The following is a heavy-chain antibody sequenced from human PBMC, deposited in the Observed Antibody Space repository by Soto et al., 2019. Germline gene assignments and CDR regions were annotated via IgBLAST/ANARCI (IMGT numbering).Heavy chain of an antibody. J-gene: IGHJ5*02. CDR2: ISTFNGNT. CDR3: ARGTVTSGRWFGP. V-gene: IGHV1-18*04. CDR1: ASTFTGYT. Sequence: QVHLVQSGTEVKEPGASVKVSCKASASTFTGYTINWVRQAPGQGLELMGWISTFNGNTKYAGNCEGRVTMTTNTSTTTAYMDPTSLTFDDTPVYFCARGTVTSGRWFGPWGQGTLVSVSS. D-gene: IGHD4-17*01.